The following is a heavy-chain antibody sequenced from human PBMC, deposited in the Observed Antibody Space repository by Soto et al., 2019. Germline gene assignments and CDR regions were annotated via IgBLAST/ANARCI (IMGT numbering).Heavy chain of an antibody. D-gene: IGHD3-22*01. V-gene: IGHV1-3*01. J-gene: IGHJ4*02. CDR2: INAGNGNT. CDR1: GYTFTSYA. CDR3: ARGYYDEGYVDY. Sequence: AASVKVSCKASGYTFTSYAMHWVRQAPGQRLEWMGWINAGNGNTKYSQKFQGRVTITRDTSASTAYMELSSLRSEDTAVYYCARGYYDEGYVDYWGQGTLVTVSS.